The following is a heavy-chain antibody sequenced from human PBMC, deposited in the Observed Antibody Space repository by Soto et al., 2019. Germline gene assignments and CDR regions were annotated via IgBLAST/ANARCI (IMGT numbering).Heavy chain of an antibody. CDR1: GFSLSNARMG. Sequence: QVTLKESGPVLVKPTETLTLTCTVSGFSLSNARMGVSWIRQPPGKALEWLAHIFSNDEKSYSTSLKSRLTISKHTSKRQVVLTMTNMDPVDTATYYCARIRVSYYGSYYYDYGMDVWGQGTTVTVSS. J-gene: IGHJ6*02. CDR3: ARIRVSYYGSYYYDYGMDV. D-gene: IGHD3-10*01. CDR2: IFSNDEK. V-gene: IGHV2-26*01.